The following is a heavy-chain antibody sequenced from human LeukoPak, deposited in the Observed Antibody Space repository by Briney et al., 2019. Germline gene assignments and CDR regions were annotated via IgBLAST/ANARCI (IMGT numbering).Heavy chain of an antibody. J-gene: IGHJ4*02. CDR3: ARVRPWVFDY. V-gene: IGHV3-23*01. Sequence: GGSLRLSCAASGFSFSTCAMNWVRQAPGKGLEWVSTISGGGDGALYADSVKGRFTISRHNSKNTLYLQMNNLRAEDTAVYYCARVRPWVFDYWGQGTLVTVSS. CDR1: GFSFSTCA. CDR2: ISGGGDGA.